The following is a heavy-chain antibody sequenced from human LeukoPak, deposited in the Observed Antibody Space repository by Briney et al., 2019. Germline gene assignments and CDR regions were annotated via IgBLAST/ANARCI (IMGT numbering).Heavy chain of an antibody. CDR1: GYTFTGYY. CDR2: IYPNSGGT. Sequence: GASVKVSCKASGYTFTGYYMHWVRQAPGQGLEWMGWIYPNSGGTNYAQKFQGRVTMTRDTSISTAYMELSRLRSDDTAVYYCARDRGYSGYEAYYYYMDVWGKGTTVTVSS. D-gene: IGHD5-12*01. CDR3: ARDRGYSGYEAYYYYMDV. J-gene: IGHJ6*03. V-gene: IGHV1-2*02.